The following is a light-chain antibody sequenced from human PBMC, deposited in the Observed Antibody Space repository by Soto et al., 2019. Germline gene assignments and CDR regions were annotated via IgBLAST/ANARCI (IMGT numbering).Light chain of an antibody. J-gene: IGKJ4*01. CDR3: QQYNNWPLT. Sequence: EVVMTQSPATLSVSPGERATLSCRASQTVRDNLGWYQQKPGQPPRLLIYGATTRATGIPARFSGSGSGTEFTLTISSLQSEDVAVYYCQQYNNWPLTFGGGTKVEIK. CDR2: GAT. CDR1: QTVRDN. V-gene: IGKV3D-15*01.